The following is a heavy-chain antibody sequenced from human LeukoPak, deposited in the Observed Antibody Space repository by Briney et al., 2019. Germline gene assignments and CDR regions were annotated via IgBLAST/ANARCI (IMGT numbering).Heavy chain of an antibody. J-gene: IGHJ5*02. CDR2: IYSGGST. CDR1: GFTFSSYW. V-gene: IGHV3-66*01. D-gene: IGHD1-26*01. Sequence: GGSPRLSCAASGFTFSSYWMSWVRQAPGTGLEWVSVIYSGGSTDYADSVKGRFTISRDNSKNTLYLQMNSLRAEDTAIYYCARDLNNGSYHWFDPWGQGTLVTVSS. CDR3: ARDLNNGSYHWFDP.